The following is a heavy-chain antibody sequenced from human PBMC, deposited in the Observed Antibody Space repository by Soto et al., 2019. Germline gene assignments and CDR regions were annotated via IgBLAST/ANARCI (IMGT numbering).Heavy chain of an antibody. J-gene: IGHJ4*02. Sequence: QVQLVQSGAEVKKPGSSVKVSCKASGGTFSSYTISWVRQAPGQGLEWMGRIIPILGIANYAQKFQGRVTITADKATSTAYMELSSVRSEDTAVYYCARDYRGGYNYFQGAEPVCCGQGTLVTVSS. V-gene: IGHV1-69*08. CDR1: GGTFSSYT. D-gene: IGHD5-12*01. CDR3: ARDYRGGYNYFQGAEPVC. CDR2: IIPILGIA.